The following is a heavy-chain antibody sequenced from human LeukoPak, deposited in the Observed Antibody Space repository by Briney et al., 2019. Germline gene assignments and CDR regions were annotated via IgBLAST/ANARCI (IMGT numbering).Heavy chain of an antibody. Sequence: LETLSLTCAVSGYSISSGYYWGWIRQPPGKGLEWIGSIYHSGSTYYNPSLKSRVTISVDTSKNQFSLKLSSVTTADTAVYYCARLTYGDYVWFDPWGQGTLVTVSS. CDR1: GYSISSGYY. V-gene: IGHV4-38-2*01. D-gene: IGHD4-17*01. J-gene: IGHJ5*02. CDR3: ARLTYGDYVWFDP. CDR2: IYHSGST.